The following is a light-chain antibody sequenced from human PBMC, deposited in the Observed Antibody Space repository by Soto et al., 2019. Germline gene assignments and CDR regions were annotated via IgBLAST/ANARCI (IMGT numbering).Light chain of an antibody. V-gene: IGKV3-20*01. Sequence: IVFTQSPGTLSLSPGEIATLSCRASQGVSSNYLAWYPPNPXXGPRLLIYGASSRAACITARFSGSGAGTDFTPTISSLEPEDFAVYYCQQYGSRWTFGQGTKVDIK. CDR2: GAS. J-gene: IGKJ1*01. CDR1: QGVSSNY. CDR3: QQYGSRWT.